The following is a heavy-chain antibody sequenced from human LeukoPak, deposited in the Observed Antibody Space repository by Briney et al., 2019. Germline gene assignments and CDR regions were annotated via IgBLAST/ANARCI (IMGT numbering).Heavy chain of an antibody. D-gene: IGHD4-17*01. V-gene: IGHV4-30-2*01. J-gene: IGHJ4*02. CDR3: AREGAYGDYTPYFDY. CDR2: IYRSGTA. Sequence: SETLSLTCTVSGGSISSGGYSWGWIRQPPGKGLECIGHIYRSGTAYYNPSLKSRVTMSVDRSKNQFSLKLSSVTAADTAVYYCAREGAYGDYTPYFDYWGQGFLVTVSS. CDR1: GGSISSGGYS.